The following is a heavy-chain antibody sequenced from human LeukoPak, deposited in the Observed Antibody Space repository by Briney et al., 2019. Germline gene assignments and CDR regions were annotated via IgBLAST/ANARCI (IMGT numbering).Heavy chain of an antibody. J-gene: IGHJ4*02. CDR2: ISSTSITI. D-gene: IGHD6-19*01. CDR3: VRVYSSGWTPDY. CDR1: GFTFSSYS. V-gene: IGHV3-48*02. Sequence: PGGSLRLSCAASGFTFSSYSINWVRQAPGKGLEWVSYISSTSITISYADSVQGRFTISRDNAKNSLYLQMNSLRDEDTAVYYCVRVYSSGWTPDYWGQGTLVTVSS.